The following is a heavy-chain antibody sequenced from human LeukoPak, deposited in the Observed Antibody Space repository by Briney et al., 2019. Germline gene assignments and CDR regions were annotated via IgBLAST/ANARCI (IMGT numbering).Heavy chain of an antibody. V-gene: IGHV1-2*06. CDR2: INPNNGGT. Sequence: ASVKVSCKASGYTFSDFYVHWVRQAPGQGLEWMGRINPNNGGTSYAQKFQGRVTMTRDKSTNTVYMELSRLRSDDTAIYYCARDLSGSAYSDYWGQGTLVTVSS. CDR3: ARDLSGSAYSDY. D-gene: IGHD1-26*01. CDR1: GYTFSDFY. J-gene: IGHJ4*02.